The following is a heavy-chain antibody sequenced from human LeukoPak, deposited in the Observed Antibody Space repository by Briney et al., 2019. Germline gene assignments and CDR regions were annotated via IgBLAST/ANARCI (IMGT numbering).Heavy chain of an antibody. Sequence: ASVKVSCKVSGYTLTELSMHWVRQAPGKGLEWMGGFDPEDGETIYAQKFQGRVTMTEDTSTDTAYMELSSLRSEDTAVYYCATGYGGNSGSNYRGQGTLVTVSS. CDR2: FDPEDGET. CDR3: ATGYGGNSGSNY. CDR1: GYTLTELS. D-gene: IGHD4-23*01. J-gene: IGHJ4*02. V-gene: IGHV1-24*01.